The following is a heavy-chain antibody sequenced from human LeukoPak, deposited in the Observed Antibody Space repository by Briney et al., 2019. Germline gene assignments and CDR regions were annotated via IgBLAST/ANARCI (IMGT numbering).Heavy chain of an antibody. Sequence: GGSLRLSCAASGFTFDDYGMSWVRQAPGKGLEWVSYISSSGSTIYYADSVKGRFTISRDNAKNSLYLQMNSLRAEDTAVYYCARDSALTIFGVGEPFDYWGQGTLVTVSS. V-gene: IGHV3-48*04. CDR3: ARDSALTIFGVGEPFDY. CDR1: GFTFDDYG. J-gene: IGHJ4*02. D-gene: IGHD3-3*01. CDR2: ISSSGSTI.